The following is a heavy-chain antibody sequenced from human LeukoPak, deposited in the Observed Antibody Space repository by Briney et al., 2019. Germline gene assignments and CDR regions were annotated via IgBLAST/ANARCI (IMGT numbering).Heavy chain of an antibody. CDR1: GFTFSSYG. V-gene: IGHV3-33*06. CDR3: AKGVVPAPVGTDY. D-gene: IGHD2-2*01. Sequence: GGSPRLSCAASGFTFSSYGMHWVRQAPGKGLEWVAVIWHDGSNKYYADSVKGRFTISRDNSKNTLYLQMNSLRAEDTAVYYCAKGVVPAPVGTDYWGQGTLVTVSS. J-gene: IGHJ4*02. CDR2: IWHDGSNK.